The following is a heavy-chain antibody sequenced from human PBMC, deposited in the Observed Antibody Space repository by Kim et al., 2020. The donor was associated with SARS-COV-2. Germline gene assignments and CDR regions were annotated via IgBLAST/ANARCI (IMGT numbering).Heavy chain of an antibody. J-gene: IGHJ4*02. CDR1: GGSFSGYY. CDR2: INHSGST. CDR3: ARVSYYFDY. Sequence: SETLSLTCAVYGGSFSGYYWSWIRQPPGKGLEWIGEINHSGSTNYNPSLKSRVTISVDTSKNQFSLKLSSVTAADTAVYYCARVSYYFDYWGQGTLVTVSS. V-gene: IGHV4-34*01.